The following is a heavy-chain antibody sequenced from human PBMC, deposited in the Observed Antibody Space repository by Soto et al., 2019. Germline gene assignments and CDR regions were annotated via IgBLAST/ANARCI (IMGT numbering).Heavy chain of an antibody. Sequence: ASVKVSCKASGGTFSSYAISWVRQAPGQGLEWMGGIIPIFGTANYAQKFQGRVTITADESTSTAYMELSSLRSEDTAVYYCARAPSMIVPGPFDYWGQGTLVTAPQ. V-gene: IGHV1-69*13. CDR1: GGTFSSYA. J-gene: IGHJ4*02. D-gene: IGHD3-22*01. CDR3: ARAPSMIVPGPFDY. CDR2: IIPIFGTA.